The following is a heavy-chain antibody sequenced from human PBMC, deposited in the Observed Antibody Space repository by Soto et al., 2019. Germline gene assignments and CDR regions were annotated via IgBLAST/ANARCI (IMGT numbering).Heavy chain of an antibody. CDR2: IKEDASEE. Sequence: VGSLRLSCAASGFTFSRYWMTWVRQAPGKGLEWVANIKEDASEEYYVDSVKGRFTISRDNAKSSLNLQMNSLRAEDTALYYCARHRDVWGSYLFNNWGKGILATVSS. CDR3: ARHRDVWGSYLFNN. V-gene: IGHV3-7*01. D-gene: IGHD3-16*02. J-gene: IGHJ4*02. CDR1: GFTFSRYW.